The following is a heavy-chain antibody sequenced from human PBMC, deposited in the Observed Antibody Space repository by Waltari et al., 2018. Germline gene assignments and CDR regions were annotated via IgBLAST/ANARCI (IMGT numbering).Heavy chain of an antibody. Sequence: EVQLLESGGGLVQPGGSLRLSCAASGFTFSSYAMSWVRQAPGKGLEWVSVIYSGGSTYYADSVKGRFTISRDNSKNTLYLQMNSLRAEDTAVYYCAKDKAAAGTFDYWGQGTLVTVSS. D-gene: IGHD6-13*01. J-gene: IGHJ4*02. CDR2: IYSGGST. CDR1: GFTFSSYA. CDR3: AKDKAAAGTFDY. V-gene: IGHV3-23*03.